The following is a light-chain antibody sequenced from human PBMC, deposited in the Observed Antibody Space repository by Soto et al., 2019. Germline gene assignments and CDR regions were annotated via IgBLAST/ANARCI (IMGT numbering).Light chain of an antibody. V-gene: IGLV2-11*01. CDR2: GVV. Sequence: QSLLTQPRSVSCSPGQSVTISCSGTGNDVGAYNYVSWYQQHPGRPPKLLIYGVVRWPSGVPDRFSGSKSGNTASLTISGLQAEDEADYFCCSYAGGYTYLFGTGTKVTAL. CDR1: GNDVGAYNY. J-gene: IGLJ1*01. CDR3: CSYAGGYTYL.